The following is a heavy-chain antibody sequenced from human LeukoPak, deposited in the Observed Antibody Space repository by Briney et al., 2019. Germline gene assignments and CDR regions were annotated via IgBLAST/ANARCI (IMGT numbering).Heavy chain of an antibody. CDR3: ARWYYDSSGYFFDY. CDR2: IIAMLGIA. CDR1: GGTFSRYT. V-gene: IGHV1-69*02. Sequence: SVKVSCKDSGGTFSRYTISWVRQGPGEGVERMGRIIAMLGIANYAQKLQGRVTITAEKTTSTSYMELSSLRSEDTAVYYCARWYYDSSGYFFDYWGQGTLVTVSS. J-gene: IGHJ4*02. D-gene: IGHD3-22*01.